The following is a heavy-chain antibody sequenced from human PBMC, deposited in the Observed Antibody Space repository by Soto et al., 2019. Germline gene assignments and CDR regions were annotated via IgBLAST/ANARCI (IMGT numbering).Heavy chain of an antibody. J-gene: IGHJ4*02. Sequence: GGSLRLSCAASGFTFSNAWMNWVRQAPGKGLEWVGRIKSKTDGGTTDYAAPVKGRFTISRDDSKNTLYLQMNSLKTEDTAVYYCTTVQVKSTVTTPYYFDYWGQGTLVTVSS. CDR3: TTVQVKSTVTTPYYFDY. CDR2: IKSKTDGGTT. V-gene: IGHV3-15*07. CDR1: GFTFSNAW. D-gene: IGHD4-17*01.